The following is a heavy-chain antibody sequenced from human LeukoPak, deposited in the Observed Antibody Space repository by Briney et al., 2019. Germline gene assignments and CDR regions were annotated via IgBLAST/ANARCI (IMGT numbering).Heavy chain of an antibody. CDR1: GVTFSDYY. CDR2: ISSSSSYT. Sequence: PGGSLRLSCAASGVTFSDYYMNWIRQAPGKGLEWVSYISSSSSYTKYADSVKGRFTISRDNAKNSLYLQMNSLRAEDTAVYYCARHLNYDSSGYLGYWGQGTLVTVSS. V-gene: IGHV3-11*03. D-gene: IGHD3-22*01. J-gene: IGHJ4*02. CDR3: ARHLNYDSSGYLGY.